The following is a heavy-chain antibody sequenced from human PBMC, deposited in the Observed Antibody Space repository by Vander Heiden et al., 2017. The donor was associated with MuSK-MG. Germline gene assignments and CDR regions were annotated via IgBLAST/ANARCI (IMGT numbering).Heavy chain of an antibody. CDR3: AKLYGSGSYPPFDY. V-gene: IGHV3-23*01. CDR1: GFPFSKEA. D-gene: IGHD3-10*01. CDR2: ISASGGSI. Sequence: EVQILQSGGGLVPPGRSLRLSCAASGFPFSKEAMSWVRQAAGKGLEWISVISASGGSIFYADSVKGRFTISRGNSKNTLYLQMNSLRAEDTAVYYCAKLYGSGSYPPFDYWGHGAVVSVSS. J-gene: IGHJ4*01.